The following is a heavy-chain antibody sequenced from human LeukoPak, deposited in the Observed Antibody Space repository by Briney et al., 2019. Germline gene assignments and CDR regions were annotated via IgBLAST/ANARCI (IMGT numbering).Heavy chain of an antibody. CDR1: GFTFSNTA. V-gene: IGHV1-58*01. J-gene: IGHJ6*02. D-gene: IGHD2-21*02. CDR2: IVVGSGNT. Sequence: ASVKVSCKASGFTFSNTAVQWVRQARGQRLEWIGWIVVGSGNTNYAQKFQERITITRDMSTRTAYMELSSLRSEDTAVYYCAADQAEYCDGDCYNVWGQGTTVTVSS. CDR3: AADQAEYCDGDCYNV.